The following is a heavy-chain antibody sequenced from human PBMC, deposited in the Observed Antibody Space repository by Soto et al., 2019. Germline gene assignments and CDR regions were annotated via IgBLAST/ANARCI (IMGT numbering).Heavy chain of an antibody. V-gene: IGHV1-69*13. CDR3: AGEPYCSGGSCYGWYFDF. CDR1: GGTFSSYA. D-gene: IGHD2-15*01. J-gene: IGHJ2*01. Sequence: GASVKVSCKASGGTFSSYAISWVRQAPGQGLEWMGGIIPIFGTANYAQKFQGRVTITADESTSTAYMELSSLRSEDTAVYYCAGEPYCSGGSCYGWYFDFWGRGTLVTVSS. CDR2: IIPIFGTA.